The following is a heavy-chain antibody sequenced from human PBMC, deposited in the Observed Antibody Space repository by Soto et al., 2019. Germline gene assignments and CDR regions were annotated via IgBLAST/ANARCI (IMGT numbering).Heavy chain of an antibody. CDR2: ISGHNGNK. CDR3: ARDLGQQLFDY. Sequence: QVQLVQSGAEVKKPGASVMVSCKASGYTFTSYGISWVRQAPGQGLEWMGWISGHNGNKKYAQKLQGRVSMTTDTSTSTAYMELRSLRSDDTAVYYCARDLGQQLFDYWGQGTLVTVSS. V-gene: IGHV1-18*01. CDR1: GYTFTSYG. D-gene: IGHD6-13*01. J-gene: IGHJ4*02.